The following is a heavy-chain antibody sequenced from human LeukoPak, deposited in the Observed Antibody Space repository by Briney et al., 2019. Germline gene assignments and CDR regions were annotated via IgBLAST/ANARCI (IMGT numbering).Heavy chain of an antibody. CDR3: ARGSYGDYYLYLDY. Sequence: ASVKVSCKASGYTFTSYDINWVRQATGQGLEWMGWINPNSGGTNYAQKFQGRVTMTRDTSISTAYMELSRLRSDDTAVYYCARGSYGDYYLYLDYWGQGTLVTVSS. J-gene: IGHJ4*02. CDR2: INPNSGGT. CDR1: GYTFTSYD. D-gene: IGHD4-17*01. V-gene: IGHV1-2*02.